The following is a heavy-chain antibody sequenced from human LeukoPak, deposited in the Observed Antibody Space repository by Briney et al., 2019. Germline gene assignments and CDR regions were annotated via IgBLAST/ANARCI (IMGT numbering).Heavy chain of an antibody. CDR3: ARVLPGDHYDSSGYQDY. V-gene: IGHV3-21*01. Sequence: GGSLRLSCAASGFTFSSYEMNWVRQAPGKGLEWVSSISSSSSYIYYADSVKGRFTISRDNAKNSLYLQMNSLRAEDTAVYYCARVLPGDHYDSSGYQDYWGQGTLVTVSS. CDR2: ISSSSSYI. CDR1: GFTFSSYE. D-gene: IGHD3-22*01. J-gene: IGHJ4*02.